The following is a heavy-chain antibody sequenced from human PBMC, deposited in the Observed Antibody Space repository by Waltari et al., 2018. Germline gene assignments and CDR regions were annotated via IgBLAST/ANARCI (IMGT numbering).Heavy chain of an antibody. Sequence: QVQLQESGPGLVKPSETLSLTCTVSGGSISSYYWSWIRQPPGKGLEWIGYLYYSGSTNYNPSLKSRVTISVDTSKNQFSLKLSSVTAADTAVYYCARDYYDSSGYYPNWYFDLWGRGTLVTVSS. CDR2: LYYSGST. CDR3: ARDYYDSSGYYPNWYFDL. V-gene: IGHV4-59*01. D-gene: IGHD3-22*01. J-gene: IGHJ2*01. CDR1: GGSISSYY.